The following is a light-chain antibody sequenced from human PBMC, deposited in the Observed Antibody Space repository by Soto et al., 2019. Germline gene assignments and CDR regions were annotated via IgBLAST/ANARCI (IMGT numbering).Light chain of an antibody. CDR1: RIGSKS. J-gene: IGLJ1*01. V-gene: IGLV3-21*04. CDR2: FDS. CDR3: QVWDTSSDHHYV. Sequence: SYELTQTPSVSVAPGETATITCGGERIGSKSVHWYQQRPGQAPVLVISFDSDRPSGIRERFSGSNSGNTAILAISRVEAGDEADYFCQVWDTSSDHHYVFGPGTKLTVL.